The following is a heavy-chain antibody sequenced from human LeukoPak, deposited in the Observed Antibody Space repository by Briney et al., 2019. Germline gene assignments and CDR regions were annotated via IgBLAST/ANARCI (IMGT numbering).Heavy chain of an antibody. CDR2: IKQDGSEK. J-gene: IGHJ3*02. D-gene: IGHD2-2*01. CDR3: ARVGGGCSSTSCNDAFDI. Sequence: GGSLRLSCAASGFTFSSYWMSWVRQAPGKGREWVANIKQDGSEKYYVDSVKGRFTISRDNAKNSLYLQMNSLRAEDTAVYYCARVGGGCSSTSCNDAFDIWGQGTMVTVSS. V-gene: IGHV3-7*01. CDR1: GFTFSSYW.